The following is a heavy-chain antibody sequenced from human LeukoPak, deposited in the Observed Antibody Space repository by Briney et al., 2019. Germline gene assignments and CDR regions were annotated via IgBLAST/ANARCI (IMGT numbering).Heavy chain of an antibody. CDR2: LYSGGST. CDR3: AKDGGLWVSAHWGDS. D-gene: IGHD7-27*01. CDR1: GFTVSSNY. J-gene: IGHJ4*02. V-gene: IGHV3-53*01. Sequence: GGSLRLSCVASGFTVSSNYMSWVRQAPGKGLEWVSILYSGGSTYYADSVKGRFTVSRDNSKNTLFLQMNSLRAEDTAVYYCAKDGGLWVSAHWGDSWGRGTLVTVSS.